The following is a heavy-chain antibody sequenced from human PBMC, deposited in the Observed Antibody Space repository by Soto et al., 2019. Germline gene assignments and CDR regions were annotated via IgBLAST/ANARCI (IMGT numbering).Heavy chain of an antibody. CDR3: ARRDGGSTRGRYYYLDY. Sequence: GGSLRLSCAASGFPFSNHGMSWVRQAPGKGLEWVSVIGVSADTYYSDPVKGRFTISRDNSKNTLYLQMNSLRADDTAVYYCARRDGGSTRGRYYYLDYWGQGTLVTVSS. J-gene: IGHJ4*02. CDR2: IGVSADT. CDR1: GFPFSNHG. V-gene: IGHV3-23*01. D-gene: IGHD2-2*01.